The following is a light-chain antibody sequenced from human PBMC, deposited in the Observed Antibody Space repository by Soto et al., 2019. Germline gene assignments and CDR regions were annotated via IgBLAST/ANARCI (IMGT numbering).Light chain of an antibody. Sequence: DIPMTQSPSTLSASVGDRGTITCRASQSPSTWLAWYQQKPGKAPKLLIYKTSSLESGVPSRFSGSGSGTEFTLTISSLQPDDFATYYCQHYNSLFTFGPGTKVDIK. CDR3: QHYNSLFT. J-gene: IGKJ3*01. CDR2: KTS. CDR1: QSPSTW. V-gene: IGKV1-5*03.